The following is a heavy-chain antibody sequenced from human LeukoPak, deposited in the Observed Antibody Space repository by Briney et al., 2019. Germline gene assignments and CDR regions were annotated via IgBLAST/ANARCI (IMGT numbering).Heavy chain of an antibody. CDR3: VRGEVDLPYYYYGMDV. CDR2: KNTNSGGT. CDR1: GYTCTGYY. D-gene: IGHD2-2*01. Sequence: ASVTVSCKASGYTCTGYYMHMVRQASGQGLEWMGRKNTNSGGTNYAQKFQGRVTMTRDTSISTAYMELRRLRSDDTAVYHCVRGEVDLPYYYYGMDVWGQGTTVTVSS. J-gene: IGHJ6*02. V-gene: IGHV1-2*06.